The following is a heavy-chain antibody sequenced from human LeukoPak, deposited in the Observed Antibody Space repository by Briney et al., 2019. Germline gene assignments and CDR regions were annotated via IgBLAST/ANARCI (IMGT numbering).Heavy chain of an antibody. CDR3: ARVDQIAVAGKDAG. V-gene: IGHV1-2*02. CDR1: GYTFTGYY. Sequence: ASVKVSCKASGYTFTGYYMHWVRQAPGQGLEWMGWINPNSGGTNYAQKFQGRVTMTRDTSISTAYMELSSLRSEDTAVYYCARVDQIAVAGKDAGWGQGTLVTVSS. CDR2: INPNSGGT. J-gene: IGHJ4*02. D-gene: IGHD6-19*01.